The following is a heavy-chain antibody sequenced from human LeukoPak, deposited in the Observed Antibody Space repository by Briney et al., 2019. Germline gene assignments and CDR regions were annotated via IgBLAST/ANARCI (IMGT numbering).Heavy chain of an antibody. V-gene: IGHV1-8*01. J-gene: IGHJ4*02. D-gene: IGHD4-17*01. CDR3: ASRYDYGDYELEG. Sequence: GASVKVSCKASGYTFTSYDVNWVRQATGQGLEWMGWMNPNSGNTGYAQKFPGRVTMTRNTSISTAYMELSSLRSEDTAVYYCASRYDYGDYELEGWGQGTLVTVSS. CDR1: GYTFTSYD. CDR2: MNPNSGNT.